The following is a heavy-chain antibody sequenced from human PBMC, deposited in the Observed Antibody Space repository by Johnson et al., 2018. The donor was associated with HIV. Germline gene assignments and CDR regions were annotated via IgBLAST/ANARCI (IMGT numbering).Heavy chain of an antibody. CDR2: ISYDGSNK. CDR1: GFTFSSYA. D-gene: IGHD6-13*01. CDR3: ARAGSSPAANDAFDI. Sequence: QVQLVESGGGVVQPGRSLRLSCAASGFTFSSYAMHWVRQAPGKGLEWVAVISYDGSNKYYADSVKGRFTISRDNSKNTLYLQMNSLRAGYTAVYYCARAGSSPAANDAFDIWGQGTMVTVSS. J-gene: IGHJ3*02. V-gene: IGHV3-30*14.